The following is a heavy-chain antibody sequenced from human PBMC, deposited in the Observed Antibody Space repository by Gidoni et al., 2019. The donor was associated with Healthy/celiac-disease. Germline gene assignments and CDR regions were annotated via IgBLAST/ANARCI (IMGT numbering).Heavy chain of an antibody. V-gene: IGHV3-48*03. CDR1: GFTFSSSE. CDR2: ISSSGSTI. J-gene: IGHJ4*02. CDR3: ARGRITGLDY. Sequence: EVQLVESGGGLVKPGGSLRLSCAASGFTFSSSEMNWVRQAPGKGLEWVSYISSSGSTIYYADSVKGRFTISRDNAKNSLYLQMNSLRAEDTAVDYCARGRITGLDYWGQGTLVTVSS. D-gene: IGHD1-20*01.